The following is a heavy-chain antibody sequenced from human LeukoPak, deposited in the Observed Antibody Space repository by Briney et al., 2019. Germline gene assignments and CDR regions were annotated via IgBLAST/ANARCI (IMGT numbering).Heavy chain of an antibody. CDR1: GGTFSSYA. CDR3: ARETLTADDHLDYFDY. D-gene: IGHD6-13*01. V-gene: IGHV1-69*04. Sequence: GASVKVSCKASGGTFSSYAISWVRQAPGQGLEWMGRIIPILGIANYAQKFQGRVTIAADKSTSTAYMELSSLRSEDTAVYCCARETLTADDHLDYFDYWGQGTLVTVSS. J-gene: IGHJ4*02. CDR2: IIPILGIA.